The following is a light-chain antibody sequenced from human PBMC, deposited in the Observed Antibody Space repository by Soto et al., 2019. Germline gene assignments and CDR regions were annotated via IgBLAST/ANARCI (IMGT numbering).Light chain of an antibody. Sequence: EIVLTQSPATLSLSPGEKATLSCRASQTVNGYLVWYQQKPGQAPRLLIYDASDRATGIPARFSASGSGTDCTLTISSVEPEDFAVYYCQHRNNWPPRYTFGQGTKLEIK. J-gene: IGKJ2*01. CDR1: QTVNGY. V-gene: IGKV3-11*01. CDR3: QHRNNWPPRYT. CDR2: DAS.